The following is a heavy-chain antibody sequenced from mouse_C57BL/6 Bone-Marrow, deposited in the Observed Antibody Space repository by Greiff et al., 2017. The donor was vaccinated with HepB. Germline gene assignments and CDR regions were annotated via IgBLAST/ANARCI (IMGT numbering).Heavy chain of an antibody. CDR3: ARDGWRFAY. Sequence: DVQLVESGGGLVKPGGSLKLSCAASGFTFSSYAMSWVRQSPEKRPEWVATISDGGSYTYYPDNVKGRFTISRDNAKNNLYLQMSHLKSEDTAMYYCARDGWRFAYWGQGTLVTVSA. CDR1: GFTFSSYA. J-gene: IGHJ3*01. D-gene: IGHD3-3*01. V-gene: IGHV5-4*01. CDR2: ISDGGSYT.